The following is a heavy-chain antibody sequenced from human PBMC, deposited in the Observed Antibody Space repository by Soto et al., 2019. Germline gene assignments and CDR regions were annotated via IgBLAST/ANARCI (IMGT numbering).Heavy chain of an antibody. V-gene: IGHV3-48*03. CDR2: ISTSGSTI. CDR3: ARRFCSTTSCYLPFDC. J-gene: IGHJ4*02. Sequence: GGSLRLSCAASGFTFSSYAMNWVRQAPGKGLEWVSYISTSGSTIKYADSVKGRFTISRDNAKNSMYLQMNSLRAEDTAVYYCARRFCSTTSCYLPFDCWGQGTLVTVSS. CDR1: GFTFSSYA. D-gene: IGHD2-2*01.